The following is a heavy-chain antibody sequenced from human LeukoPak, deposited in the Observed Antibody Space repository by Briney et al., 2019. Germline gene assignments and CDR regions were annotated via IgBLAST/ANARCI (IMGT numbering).Heavy chain of an antibody. D-gene: IGHD4-11*01. CDR1: GFTFSSYE. J-gene: IGHJ5*02. CDR2: ITSSGSTM. CDR3: ARLRSKYWFDP. Sequence: GGSLRLSCAASGFTFSSYEMNWVRQAPGKGLEWVSFITSSGSTMYYADSVKGRFTISRDNAKNSLYLQMNSLRADDTAVYYCARLRSKYWFDPWGQGTLVTVSS. V-gene: IGHV3-48*03.